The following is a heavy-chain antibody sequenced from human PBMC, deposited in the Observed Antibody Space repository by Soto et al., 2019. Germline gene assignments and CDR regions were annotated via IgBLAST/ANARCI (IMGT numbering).Heavy chain of an antibody. CDR2: INSGGSST. D-gene: IGHD5-12*01. J-gene: IGHJ4*02. CDR3: ARDPSNSGYDYYFDY. V-gene: IGHV3-74*01. Sequence: GGSLRLSCAASGFTFSSYWMHWVRQAPGKGLVWVSRINSGGSSTSYADSVKGRLTISRDNAKNTLYLQMNNLRAEDTAVYFCARDPSNSGYDYYFDYWGQGTLVTVSS. CDR1: GFTFSSYW.